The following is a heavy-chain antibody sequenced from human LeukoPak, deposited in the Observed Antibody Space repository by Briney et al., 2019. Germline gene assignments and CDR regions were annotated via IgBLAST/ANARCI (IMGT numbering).Heavy chain of an antibody. Sequence: GGSLRLSCAASGFTFDDYAMHWVRQAPGKGLEWVSGISWNSGSIGYADSVKGRFTISRDNAKNSLYLQMNSLRAEDTAVYYCARGGGLGYCSGGSCYDFDYWGQGTLVTVSS. CDR1: GFTFDDYA. J-gene: IGHJ4*02. CDR2: ISWNSGSI. V-gene: IGHV3-9*01. CDR3: ARGGGLGYCSGGSCYDFDY. D-gene: IGHD2-15*01.